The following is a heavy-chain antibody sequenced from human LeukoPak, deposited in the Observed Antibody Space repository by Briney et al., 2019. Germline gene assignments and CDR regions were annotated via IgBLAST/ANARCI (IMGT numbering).Heavy chain of an antibody. V-gene: IGHV4-61*01. D-gene: IGHD3-3*01. CDR2: IYYSGST. Sequence: SSQTLSLTCTVSGGSISSGSYYWSWIRQHPGKGLEWIGYIYYSGSTNYNPSLKSRVTISVDTSKNQFSLKLSSVTAADTAVYYCARANGEAPYYDFWSGYRTRFAFDIWGQGTMVTVSS. CDR3: ARANGEAPYYDFWSGYRTRFAFDI. CDR1: GGSISSGSYY. J-gene: IGHJ3*02.